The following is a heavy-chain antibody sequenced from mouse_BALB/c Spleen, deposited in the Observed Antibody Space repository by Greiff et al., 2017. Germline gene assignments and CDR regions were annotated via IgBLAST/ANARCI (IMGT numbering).Heavy chain of an antibody. Sequence: VKLQESGAELVRPGSSVKISCKASGYAFSSYWMNWVKQRPGQGLEWIGQIYPGDGDTNYNGKFKGKATLTADKSSSTAYMQLSSLTSEDSAVYFCANYGSSYWYFDVWGAGTTVTVSS. CDR3: ANYGSSYWYFDV. CDR1: GYAFSSYW. D-gene: IGHD1-1*01. J-gene: IGHJ1*01. CDR2: IYPGDGDT. V-gene: IGHV1-80*01.